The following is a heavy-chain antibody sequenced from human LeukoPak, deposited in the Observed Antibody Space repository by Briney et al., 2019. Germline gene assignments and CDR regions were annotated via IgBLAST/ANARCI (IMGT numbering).Heavy chain of an antibody. Sequence: TSETLSLTCTVSGGSISSYYWNWIRQPPGKGLEGVGYIYNRGNTNYNPSLKSRVTISVDTSKKQFSLKLSSVTDADTAVYYCARGSSLGYWGQGTLVTVSS. CDR3: ARGSSLGY. J-gene: IGHJ4*02. V-gene: IGHV4-59*01. CDR1: GGSISSYY. CDR2: IYNRGNT.